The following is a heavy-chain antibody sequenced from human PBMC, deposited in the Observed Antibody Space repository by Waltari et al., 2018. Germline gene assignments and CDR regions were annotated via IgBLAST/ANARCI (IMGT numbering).Heavy chain of an antibody. D-gene: IGHD3-9*01. J-gene: IGHJ4*02. Sequence: MGVSWIRQPPGKALEWLAHIVSNDGKSYSTSLKSRLTISKDTSKSQVVLTMTNMDPVDTDTYYCVRLYYDILTGYLIFDSWGQGTLVTVSS. CDR2: IVSNDGK. CDR1: MG. CDR3: VRLYYDILTGYLIFDS. V-gene: IGHV2-26*02.